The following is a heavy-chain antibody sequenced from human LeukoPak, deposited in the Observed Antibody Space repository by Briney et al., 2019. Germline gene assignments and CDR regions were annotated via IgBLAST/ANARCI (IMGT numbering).Heavy chain of an antibody. D-gene: IGHD4-17*01. CDR2: INAGNGNT. V-gene: IGHV1-3*01. J-gene: IGHJ4*02. CDR3: ARPSLDDYGDPGDY. Sequence: ASVKVSCKASGYTFTSYAMHWERQAPGQRLEWMGWINAGNGNTKYSQKFQGRGTITRDTSGSTAYMELSRLRYEDTAVYYCARPSLDDYGDPGDYWGQGTLVTVSS. CDR1: GYTFTSYA.